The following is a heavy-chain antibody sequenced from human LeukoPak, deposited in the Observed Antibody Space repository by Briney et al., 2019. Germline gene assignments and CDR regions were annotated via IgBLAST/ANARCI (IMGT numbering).Heavy chain of an antibody. CDR2: IHSSGTT. V-gene: IGHV4-4*07. J-gene: IGHJ5*02. D-gene: IGHD2-2*03. CDR1: GDSISGNY. CDR3: ARDYAGYNWFDP. Sequence: PSETLSLTCTVSGDSISGNYWNWIRQPAGKGLEWIGRIHSSGTTNYHPSLKSRITMSIEKSQNQFSLKLSSVTAAAPAVYYCARDYAGYNWFDPWGQGNLVTVSS.